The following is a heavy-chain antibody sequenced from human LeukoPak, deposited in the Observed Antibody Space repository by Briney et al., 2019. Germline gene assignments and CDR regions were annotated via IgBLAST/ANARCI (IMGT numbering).Heavy chain of an antibody. D-gene: IGHD3-3*02. CDR1: GGSISSYY. Sequence: SETLSLTCTVSGGSISSYYWSWIRQPPGKGLEWIGYIYYGGSTNYNPSLKSRVTISVDTSKNQFSLKLSSVTAADTAVYYCARGPGGIRAFDIWGQGTMVTVSS. CDR3: ARGPGGIRAFDI. CDR2: IYYGGST. V-gene: IGHV4-59*08. J-gene: IGHJ3*02.